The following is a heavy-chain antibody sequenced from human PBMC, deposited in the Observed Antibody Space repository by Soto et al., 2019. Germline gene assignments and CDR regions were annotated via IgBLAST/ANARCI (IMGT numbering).Heavy chain of an antibody. D-gene: IGHD3-3*01. CDR3: ARLRTIFGVEGYYYYGMDV. CDR2: INHSGST. J-gene: IGHJ6*02. CDR1: GGSFSGYY. Sequence: PSETLSLTCAVYGGSFSGYYWSWIRQPPGKGLEWIGEINHSGSTNYNPSLKSRVTISVDTSKNQFSLKLSSVTAADTAVYYCARLRTIFGVEGYYYYGMDVWGQGTTVTVSS. V-gene: IGHV4-34*01.